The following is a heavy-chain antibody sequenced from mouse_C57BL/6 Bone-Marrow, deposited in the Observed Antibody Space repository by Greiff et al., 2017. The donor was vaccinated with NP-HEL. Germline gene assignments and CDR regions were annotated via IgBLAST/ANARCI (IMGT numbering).Heavy chain of an antibody. CDR2: IYPGDGDT. CDR1: GYAFSSYW. J-gene: IGHJ3*01. Sequence: VKVVESGAELVKPGASVKISCKASGYAFSSYWMNWVKQRPGKGLEWIGQIYPGDGDTNYNGNFKGKATLTADKSSSTAYMQLSSLTSEDSAVYFCARNYHYYYGNFPWFAYWGQGTLVTVSA. V-gene: IGHV1-80*01. CDR3: ARNYHYYYGNFPWFAY. D-gene: IGHD2-1*01.